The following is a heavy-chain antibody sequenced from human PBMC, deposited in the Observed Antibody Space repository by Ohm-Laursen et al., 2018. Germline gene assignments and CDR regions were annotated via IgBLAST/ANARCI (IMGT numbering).Heavy chain of an antibody. CDR3: ARGRRGANYDFWSGYYTGSFTDY. Sequence: PSETLSLTCGVYGGSFSGYYWSWIRQPPGKGLEWIGEINHSGSTNYNPSLKSRVTISVDTSKNQFSLKLSSVTAADTAVYYCARGRRGANYDFWSGYYTGSFTDYWGQGTLVTVSS. CDR1: GGSFSGYY. D-gene: IGHD3-3*01. CDR2: INHSGST. V-gene: IGHV4-34*01. J-gene: IGHJ4*02.